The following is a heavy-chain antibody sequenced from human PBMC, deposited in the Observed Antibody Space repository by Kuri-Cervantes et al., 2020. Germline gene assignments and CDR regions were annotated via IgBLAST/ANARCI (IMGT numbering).Heavy chain of an antibody. D-gene: IGHD2/OR15-2a*01. CDR1: GFTFSTYS. J-gene: IGHJ4*02. Sequence: LSLTCAASGFTFSTYSMNWVRQAPGKGLEWVSSISSTSSYIYYTDSVKGRFTISRDNSKNTVFLQMNSLNAEDTAVYYCAKDVKSGFLDYWAQGTLVTVSS. CDR2: ISSTSSYI. V-gene: IGHV3-21*01. CDR3: AKDVKSGFLDY.